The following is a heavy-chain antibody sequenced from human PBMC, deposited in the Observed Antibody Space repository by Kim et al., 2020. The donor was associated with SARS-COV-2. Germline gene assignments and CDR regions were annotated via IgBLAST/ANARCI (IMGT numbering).Heavy chain of an antibody. CDR2: ISSNGGST. CDR3: VKGIVVVPAAIGFLGYSYGYGGYYYGMDV. CDR1: GFTFSSYA. V-gene: IGHV3-64D*06. Sequence: GGSLRLSCSASGFTFSSYAMHWVRQAPGKGLEYVSAISSNGGSTYYADSVKGRFTISRDNSKNTLYLQMSSLRAEDTAVYYCVKGIVVVPAAIGFLGYSYGYGGYYYGMDVWGQGTTVTVSS. D-gene: IGHD2-2*02. J-gene: IGHJ6*02.